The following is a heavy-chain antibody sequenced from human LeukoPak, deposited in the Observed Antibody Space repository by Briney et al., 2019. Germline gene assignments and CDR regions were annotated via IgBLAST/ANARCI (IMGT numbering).Heavy chain of an antibody. CDR2: ISGSGVST. CDR1: GFTFSSSA. J-gene: IGHJ4*02. V-gene: IGHV3-23*01. D-gene: IGHD5-24*01. Sequence: GGFLRLSCAASGFTFSSSAMSWVRQAPGKGLEWVSSISGSGVSTYYADSVKGRFTISRDNSKGTVSLQMNSLRPEDTAVYYCAKDDAWLQYGDWGRGTLVTVSS. CDR3: AKDDAWLQYGD.